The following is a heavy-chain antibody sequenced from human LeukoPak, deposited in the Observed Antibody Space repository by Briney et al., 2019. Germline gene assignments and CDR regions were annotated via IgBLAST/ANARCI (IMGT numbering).Heavy chain of an antibody. J-gene: IGHJ6*03. CDR3: VKDDILTGSAYYYCYMDV. Sequence: GGSLILSCGAYGFPFSCYSVNSGRQAPARVVEWVSLISGDGGSTYYADSVKSRFTISRDNSKNSLYLQMSSLRTEDTALYYCVKDDILTGSAYYYCYMDVWGKGTTVTVSS. D-gene: IGHD3-9*01. CDR2: ISGDGGST. CDR1: GFPFSCYS. V-gene: IGHV3-43*02.